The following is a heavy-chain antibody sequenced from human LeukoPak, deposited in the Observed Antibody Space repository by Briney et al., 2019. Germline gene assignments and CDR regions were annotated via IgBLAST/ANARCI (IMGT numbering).Heavy chain of an antibody. V-gene: IGHV1-18*01. Sequence: ASVKVSCKASGYTFTSYGISWVRQAPGQGLEWMGWISAYNGNTNYAQKLQGRVTMTTDTSTSTAYMELRSLRSEDTAVYYCAGPYHYYDSSGYAFDIWGQGTMVTVSS. CDR1: GYTFTSYG. CDR2: ISAYNGNT. D-gene: IGHD3-22*01. CDR3: AGPYHYYDSSGYAFDI. J-gene: IGHJ3*02.